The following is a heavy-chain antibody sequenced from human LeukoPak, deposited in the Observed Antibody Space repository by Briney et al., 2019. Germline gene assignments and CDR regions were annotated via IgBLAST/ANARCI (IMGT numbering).Heavy chain of an antibody. Sequence: GGSLRLSCAASGFTVSSNYMSWVRQAPGKGLEWGSVIYSGGSTYYADSVKGRFTISRDNSKNTLYLQMNSLRAEDTAVYYCARAIDDFWSGYYFDYWGQGTLVTVSS. D-gene: IGHD3-3*01. V-gene: IGHV3-66*01. J-gene: IGHJ4*02. CDR2: IYSGGST. CDR3: ARAIDDFWSGYYFDY. CDR1: GFTVSSNY.